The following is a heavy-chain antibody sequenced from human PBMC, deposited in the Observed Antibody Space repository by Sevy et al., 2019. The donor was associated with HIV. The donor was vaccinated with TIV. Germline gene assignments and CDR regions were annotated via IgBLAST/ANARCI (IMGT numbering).Heavy chain of an antibody. J-gene: IGHJ6*02. Sequence: GGSLRLSCAASGFIFSSYEMSWVRQAPGKGLEWVSHISQSGGTTYYSDSVKGRFTISRDNSKNTLYLQMNSLRAEDTAVYYCARTYDFWSTYYTGSYYYYGMDVWGQGTTVTVSS. CDR3: ARTYDFWSTYYTGSYYYYGMDV. CDR1: GFIFSSYE. D-gene: IGHD3-3*01. V-gene: IGHV3-48*03. CDR2: ISQSGGTT.